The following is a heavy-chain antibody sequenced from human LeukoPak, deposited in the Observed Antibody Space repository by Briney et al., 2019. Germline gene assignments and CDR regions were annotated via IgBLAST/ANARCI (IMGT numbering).Heavy chain of an antibody. D-gene: IGHD3-22*01. Sequence: ASVKVSCKASGYTFTSYDINWVRQATGQGLEWMGWMNPNSGNTGYAQKFQGRVTMTRNTSISTAYMELSSLRSEDTAVYYCARATYYYDSSGYYRGPNWFDPWGQGTLVTVSS. V-gene: IGHV1-8*01. CDR1: GYTFTSYD. J-gene: IGHJ5*02. CDR3: ARATYYYDSSGYYRGPNWFDP. CDR2: MNPNSGNT.